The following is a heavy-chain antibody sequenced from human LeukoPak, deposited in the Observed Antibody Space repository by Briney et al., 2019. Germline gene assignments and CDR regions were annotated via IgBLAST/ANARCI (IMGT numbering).Heavy chain of an antibody. CDR1: GGSMTSGDYY. D-gene: IGHD5-12*01. CDR3: ARVAWGSGYDHTTYYFDS. Sequence: PSETLSLTCTVSGGSMTSGDYYWSWIRQYPGKGLEWIGYIYYSGSTNCNPSLKSRVTISVDTSKNQFSLKLSSVIAADTAVYYCARVAWGSGYDHTTYYFDSWGQGTLVTVSS. J-gene: IGHJ4*02. CDR2: IYYSGST. V-gene: IGHV4-61*08.